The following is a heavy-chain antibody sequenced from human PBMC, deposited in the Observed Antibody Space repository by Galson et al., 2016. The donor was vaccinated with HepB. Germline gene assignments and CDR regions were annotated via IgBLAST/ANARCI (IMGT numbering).Heavy chain of an antibody. CDR2: INSDGSTT. D-gene: IGHD4-11*01. V-gene: IGHV3-74*01. J-gene: IGHJ4*02. CDR1: DPTFENSW. Sequence: SLRLSCAVSDPTFENSWMHWVRQGPGKGLVWVSHINSDGSTTTYADSVKGRFTITRDNAKNTLHLQMHSLRAEDTAVYYCARDRANSQDSWGQGTLVTVAS. CDR3: ARDRANSQDS.